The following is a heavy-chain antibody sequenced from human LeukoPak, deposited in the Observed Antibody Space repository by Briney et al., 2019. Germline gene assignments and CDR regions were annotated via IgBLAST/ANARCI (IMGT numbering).Heavy chain of an antibody. Sequence: ASVKVSCKASGYTFTSYGISWVRQAPGQGLEWMGWMNPNSGNTGYAQKFQGRVTMTRNTSISTAYVELSSLRSEDTAVYYCARGSVTSGSGSYGYWGQGTLVTVSS. D-gene: IGHD3-10*01. CDR2: MNPNSGNT. CDR1: GYTFTSYG. CDR3: ARGSVTSGSGSYGY. J-gene: IGHJ4*02. V-gene: IGHV1-8*02.